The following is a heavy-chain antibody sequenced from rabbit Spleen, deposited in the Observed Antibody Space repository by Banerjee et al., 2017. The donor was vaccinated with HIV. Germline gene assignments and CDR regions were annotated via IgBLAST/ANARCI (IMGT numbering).Heavy chain of an antibody. Sequence: QSLEESGGDLVKPGASLTLTCTASGVSFSSNNYMCWVRQAPGKGLEWIACMDTGSSGNTYSAIWAKGRFTISKTSSTTVTLQMTSLTAADTATYFCARDTSTSFSTYGMDLWGPGTLVTVS. V-gene: IGHV1S40*01. D-gene: IGHD1-1*01. CDR2: MDTGSSGNT. CDR1: GVSFSSNNY. J-gene: IGHJ6*01. CDR3: ARDTSTSFSTYGMDL.